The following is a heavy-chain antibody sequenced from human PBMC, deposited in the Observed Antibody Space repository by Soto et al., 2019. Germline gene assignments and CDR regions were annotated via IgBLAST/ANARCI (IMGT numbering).Heavy chain of an antibody. CDR1: GGSISSGNYY. D-gene: IGHD2-15*01. Sequence: QVQLQESGPGLVKPSQTLSLTCTVSGGSISSGNYYWSWIRQPPGKVLEWIGFISYSGSTYYSTSLKSRFTISVDTSKSQFSLNLSVGTAADTVVYYWATMGTPATGLYFFAYGGQGSRVTVSS. V-gene: IGHV4-30-4*01. CDR3: ATMGTPATGLYFFAY. J-gene: IGHJ4*02. CDR2: ISYSGST.